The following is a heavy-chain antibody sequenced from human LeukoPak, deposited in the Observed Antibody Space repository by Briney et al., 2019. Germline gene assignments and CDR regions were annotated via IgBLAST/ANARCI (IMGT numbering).Heavy chain of an antibody. CDR1: GFTVSNNF. CDR3: ARDLRMPPPTDY. V-gene: IGHV3-21*01. CDR2: ISSNVNYI. D-gene: IGHD2-2*01. J-gene: IGHJ4*02. Sequence: GGSLRLSCAASGFTVSNNFMSWARQAPGKGLECVSSISSNVNYIYYADSVKGRFTISRDNSKNSLYLQMNSLTAEDTAVYYCARDLRMPPPTDYWGQGTLVTVSS.